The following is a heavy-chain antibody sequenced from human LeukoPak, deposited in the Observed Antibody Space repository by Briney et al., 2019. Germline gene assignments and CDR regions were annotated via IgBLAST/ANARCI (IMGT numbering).Heavy chain of an antibody. Sequence: SETLSLTCTVSGGSISSYYWSWIRQPPGKGLEWIGYIYNSGSTNYNPSLKSRVTISVDTSKNQFSLKLRSVTAADTAVYYCARASIAAKDAFDIWGQGTMVTVSS. V-gene: IGHV4-59*08. D-gene: IGHD6-13*01. CDR1: GGSISSYY. CDR3: ARASIAAKDAFDI. J-gene: IGHJ3*02. CDR2: IYNSGST.